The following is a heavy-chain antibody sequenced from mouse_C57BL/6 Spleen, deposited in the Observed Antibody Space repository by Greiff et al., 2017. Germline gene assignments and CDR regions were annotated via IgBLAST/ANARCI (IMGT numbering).Heavy chain of an antibody. V-gene: IGHV1-52*01. D-gene: IGHD1-1*01. J-gene: IGHJ1*03. CDR1: GYTFTSYW. CDR3: ARGGSSPYWYFDV. Sequence: QVQLQQPGAELVRPGSSVKLSCKASGYTFTSYWMHWVKQRPIQGLEWIGNIDPSDSETHYNQKFKDKATLTVDKSSSTAYMQLSSLTSEDSAVYYCARGGSSPYWYFDVWGTGTTVTVSS. CDR2: IDPSDSET.